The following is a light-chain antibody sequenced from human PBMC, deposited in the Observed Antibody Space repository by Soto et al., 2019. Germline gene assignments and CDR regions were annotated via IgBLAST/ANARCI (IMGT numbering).Light chain of an antibody. CDR1: SSDVGGYNY. CDR2: EVS. J-gene: IGLJ1*01. CDR3: SSYAGSNNLYV. Sequence: QSALTQPPSASGSPGQSVTISCTGTSSDVGGYNYVSWYQQHPGKAPKLMIYEVSKRPSGVRDSFSGYKSGNTNYLTVSGIKAEDEADYNCSSYAGSNNLYVFGTGTKLTVL. V-gene: IGLV2-8*01.